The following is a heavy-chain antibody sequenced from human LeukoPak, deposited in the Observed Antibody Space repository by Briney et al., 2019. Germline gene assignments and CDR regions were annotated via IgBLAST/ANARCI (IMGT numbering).Heavy chain of an antibody. CDR1: GFTVSSNY. J-gene: IGHJ6*02. Sequence: GGSLRLSCAASGFTVSSNYMSRVRQAPGKGLEWVSVIYSGGSTYYADSVKGRFTISRDNSKNTLYLQMNSLRAEDTAVYYCARDTTYHGMDVWGQGTTVTVSS. CDR2: IYSGGST. V-gene: IGHV3-53*01. CDR3: ARDTTYHGMDV. D-gene: IGHD1-1*01.